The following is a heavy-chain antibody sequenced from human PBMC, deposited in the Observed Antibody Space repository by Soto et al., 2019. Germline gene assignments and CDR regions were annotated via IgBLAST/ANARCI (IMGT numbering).Heavy chain of an antibody. CDR2: MNPNSGNT. CDR3: ARGRGRQQLVPYYYGMDV. J-gene: IGHJ6*02. Sequence: ASVKVSCKASGYTFTSYDINWVRQATGQGLEWMGWMNPNSGNTGYAQKFQGRVTMTRNTSISTAYMELSSLRSEDTAAYYCARGRGRQQLVPYYYGMDVWGQGTTVTVSS. V-gene: IGHV1-8*01. D-gene: IGHD6-13*01. CDR1: GYTFTSYD.